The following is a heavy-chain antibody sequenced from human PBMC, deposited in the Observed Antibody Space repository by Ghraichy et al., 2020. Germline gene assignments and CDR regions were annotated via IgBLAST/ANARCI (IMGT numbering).Heavy chain of an antibody. CDR1: GGSISSYY. D-gene: IGHD4-11*01. CDR3: ARNSNDGTFEKYQNDYYFDY. Sequence: SETLSLTCTVSGGSISSYYWSWIRQPAGKGLEWIGRIYTSGSTNYNPSLKSRVTMSVDTSKNQFSLKLSSVTAADTAVYYCARNSNDGTFEKYQNDYYFDYWGQGTLVTVSS. J-gene: IGHJ4*02. CDR2: IYTSGST. V-gene: IGHV4-4*07.